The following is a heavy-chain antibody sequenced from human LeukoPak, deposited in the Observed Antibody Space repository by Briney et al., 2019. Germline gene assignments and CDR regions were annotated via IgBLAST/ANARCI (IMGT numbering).Heavy chain of an antibody. D-gene: IGHD4-23*01. CDR1: GGSISSGAHY. CDR2: ISYSGST. V-gene: IGHV4-30-4*01. CDR3: ARHYGGNSNFDY. Sequence: SETLSLTCTVSGGSISSGAHYWSWVRQPPGKGLEWIGYISYSGSTYYNPSLKSRVTISIDTSKSQFSLKLSSVTAADTAVYYCARHYGGNSNFDYWGQGTLVTVSS. J-gene: IGHJ4*02.